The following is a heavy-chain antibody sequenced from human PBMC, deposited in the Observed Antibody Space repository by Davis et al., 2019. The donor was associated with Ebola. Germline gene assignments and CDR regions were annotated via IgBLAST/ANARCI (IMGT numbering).Heavy chain of an antibody. D-gene: IGHD6-13*01. CDR3: ARGGLDSSSWYVNYFDY. CDR2: IYYSGST. CDR1: GGSISSYY. V-gene: IGHV4-59*01. J-gene: IGHJ4*02. Sequence: SETLSLTCTVSGGSISSYYWSWIRQPPGKGLEWLGYIYYSGSTNYNPTLKGRVTISVDTSKNQFSLKLSSVTAADTAVYYCARGGLDSSSWYVNYFDYWGQGTLVTVSS.